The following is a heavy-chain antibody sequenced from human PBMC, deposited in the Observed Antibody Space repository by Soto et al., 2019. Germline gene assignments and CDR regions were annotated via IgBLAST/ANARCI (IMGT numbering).Heavy chain of an antibody. D-gene: IGHD1-26*01. CDR1: GFTVSSNY. J-gene: IGHJ6*02. V-gene: IGHV3-53*01. CDR3: AREGGSYQGDYYGMAV. Sequence: GGSLRLSCAASGFTVSSNYMSWVRQAPWKGLEWVSVIYSGGSTYYADSVKGRFTISRDNSKNTLYLQMNSLRAEDTAVYYCAREGGSYQGDYYGMAVWGHGTTDTVSS. CDR2: IYSGGST.